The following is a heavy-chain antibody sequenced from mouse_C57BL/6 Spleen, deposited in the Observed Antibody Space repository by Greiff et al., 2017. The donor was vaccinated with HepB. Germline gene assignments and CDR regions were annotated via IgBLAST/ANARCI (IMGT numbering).Heavy chain of an antibody. V-gene: IGHV1-18*01. CDR1: GYTFTDYN. J-gene: IGHJ3*01. Sequence: VQLQQSGPELVKPGASVKIPCKASGYTFTDYNMDWVKQSHGKSLEWIGDINPNNGGTIYNQKFKGKATLTVDKSSSTAYMELRSLTSEDTAVYYCARASYYGSSSPWFAYWGQGTLVTVSA. D-gene: IGHD1-1*01. CDR2: INPNNGGT. CDR3: ARASYYGSSSPWFAY.